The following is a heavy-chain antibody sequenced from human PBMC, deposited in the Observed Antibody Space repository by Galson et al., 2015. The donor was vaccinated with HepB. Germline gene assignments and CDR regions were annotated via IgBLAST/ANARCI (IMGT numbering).Heavy chain of an antibody. CDR1: GYTFTNYW. CDR2: IDPTDSYT. J-gene: IGHJ4*02. Sequence: QSGAEEKKPGESLTISCTASGYTFTNYWISWVRQMPGTGLEWMGRIDPTDSYTNYRPSFQGHVTISVVKSTSTAFLQWSSLQASDTAVYYCARLQSSIAVAGDYWGQGTLITVSS. CDR3: ARLQSSIAVAGDY. V-gene: IGHV5-10-1*01. D-gene: IGHD6-19*01.